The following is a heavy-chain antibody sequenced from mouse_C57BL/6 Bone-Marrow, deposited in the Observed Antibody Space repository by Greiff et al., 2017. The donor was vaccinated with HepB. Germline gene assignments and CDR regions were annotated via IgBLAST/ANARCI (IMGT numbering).Heavy chain of an antibody. CDR2: IYPRSGNT. CDR1: GYTFTSYG. Sequence: VQLQQSGAELARPGASVKLSCKASGYTFTSYGISWVKQRTGQGLEWIGEIYPRSGNTYYNEKFKGKATLTADKSSSTAYMELRSLTSEDSAVYFCANDYDGPFDYWGQGTTLTVSS. D-gene: IGHD2-4*01. CDR3: ANDYDGPFDY. V-gene: IGHV1-81*01. J-gene: IGHJ2*01.